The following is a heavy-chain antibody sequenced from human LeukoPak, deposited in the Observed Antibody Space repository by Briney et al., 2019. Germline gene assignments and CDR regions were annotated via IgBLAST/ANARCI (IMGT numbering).Heavy chain of an antibody. D-gene: IGHD4-17*01. Sequence: GGSLRLSCAASGSTFSSYGMHWVRQAPGKGLEWVAVISYDGSNKYYADSVKGRFTISRDNSKNTLYLQMNSLRAEDTAVYYCAKSYGDYGYFDYWGQGTLVTVSS. V-gene: IGHV3-30*18. CDR1: GSTFSSYG. CDR2: ISYDGSNK. J-gene: IGHJ4*02. CDR3: AKSYGDYGYFDY.